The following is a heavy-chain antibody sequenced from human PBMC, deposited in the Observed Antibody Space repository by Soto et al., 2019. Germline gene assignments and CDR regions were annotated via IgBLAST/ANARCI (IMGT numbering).Heavy chain of an antibody. V-gene: IGHV4-59*08. CDR2: IYYSGSI. D-gene: IGHD3-3*01. Sequence: SETLSLTCTVSGGSISSYYWSWIRQPPGKGQEWIGYIYYSGSINYNPSLKSRVTISVDTSKNQFSLKLSSVTAADTALYYCARTYYDFWSGPSEIDYWGQGTLVTVSS. J-gene: IGHJ4*02. CDR1: GGSISSYY. CDR3: ARTYYDFWSGPSEIDY.